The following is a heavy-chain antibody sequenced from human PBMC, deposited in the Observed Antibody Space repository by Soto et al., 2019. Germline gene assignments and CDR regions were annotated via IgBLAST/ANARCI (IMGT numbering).Heavy chain of an antibody. Sequence: LRLSCATSGFTFSNYWMHWVRQVPGRGLVWVSRIDTDGSTTSYADFAKGRFTISRDNAKSTLSLQMNSLRAEDTAIYYCACSRRPARLGPKGDIDYCGQGTLVTVSS. J-gene: IGHJ4*02. D-gene: IGHD2-15*01. CDR2: IDTDGSTT. CDR3: ACSRRPARLGPKGDIDY. CDR1: GFTFSNYW. V-gene: IGHV3-74*01.